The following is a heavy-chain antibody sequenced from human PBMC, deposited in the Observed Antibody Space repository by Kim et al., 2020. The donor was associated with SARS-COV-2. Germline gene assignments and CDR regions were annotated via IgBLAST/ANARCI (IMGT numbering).Heavy chain of an antibody. V-gene: IGHV5-51*01. D-gene: IGHD2-15*01. J-gene: IGHJ6*02. CDR1: GYSFTSYW. CDR3: ARNQKVVAVRDPYYYYYGMDV. Sequence: GESLKISCKGSGYSFTSYWIGWVRQMPGKGLGWMGIIYPGDSDTRYSPSFQGQVTISADKSTSTAYLQWSSLKAADTAMYYCARNQKVVAVRDPYYYYYGMDVWGQGTTVTVSS. CDR2: IYPGDSDT.